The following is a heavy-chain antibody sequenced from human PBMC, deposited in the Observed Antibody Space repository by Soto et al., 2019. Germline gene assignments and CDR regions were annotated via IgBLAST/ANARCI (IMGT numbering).Heavy chain of an antibody. D-gene: IGHD3-16*02. V-gene: IGHV1-46*01. CDR3: ARDREGYDYVWGSYRLVGLSMDV. J-gene: IGHJ6*02. Sequence: QVQLVQSGAEVKKPGASVKVSCKASGYTFTSYYMHWVRQAPGQGLEWMGIINPSGGSTSYAQKFQGRFPRTGDTSMITVYMELRSLRSEDTAGYYCARDREGYDYVWGSYRLVGLSMDVWGQGTTVTVSS. CDR2: INPSGGST. CDR1: GYTFTSYY.